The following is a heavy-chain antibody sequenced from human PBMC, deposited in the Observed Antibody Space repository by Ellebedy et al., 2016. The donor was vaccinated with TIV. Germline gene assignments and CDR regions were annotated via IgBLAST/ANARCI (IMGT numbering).Heavy chain of an antibody. CDR2: TYYGSKWYN. D-gene: IGHD1-26*01. J-gene: IGHJ4*02. V-gene: IGHV6-1*01. Sequence: MPSETLSLTCAISGDSVSSNSATWNWIRQSPSRGLEWLGRTYYGSKWYNDYAVSVQSRITINPDTSKNQFSLQLNSVTPEDTAVYYCARENHRMGATGFDYWGQGTLVTVSS. CDR3: ARENHRMGATGFDY. CDR1: GDSVSSNSAT.